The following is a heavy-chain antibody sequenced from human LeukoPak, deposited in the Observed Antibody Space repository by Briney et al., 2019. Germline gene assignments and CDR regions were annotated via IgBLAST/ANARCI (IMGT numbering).Heavy chain of an antibody. Sequence: GSMRLSCAASGFTFSDFYMSWIRAAPGKGLEFISYISGSSSNTNYADSVEGRFTISRDNAKNSLYLQMNSLRADDTAVYCCTRHPAEGDYWGHGTLVSVSS. CDR2: ISGSSSNT. V-gene: IGHV3-11*03. CDR1: GFTFSDFY. CDR3: TRHPAEGDY. D-gene: IGHD2-15*01. J-gene: IGHJ4*01.